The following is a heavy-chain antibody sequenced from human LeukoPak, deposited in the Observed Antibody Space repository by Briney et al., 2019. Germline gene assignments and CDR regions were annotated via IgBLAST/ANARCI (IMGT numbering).Heavy chain of an antibody. CDR3: ARRIVVMVLFDY. Sequence: PSETLSLTCTVSGGSISSSSYYWGWIRQPPGKGLEWIGSIYYSGSTYYNPSLKSRVTISVDTSKNQFSLKLSSVTAADTAVYYCARRIVVMVLFDYWGQGTLVTVSS. D-gene: IGHD2-8*01. CDR2: IYYSGST. V-gene: IGHV4-39*01. J-gene: IGHJ4*02. CDR1: GGSISSSSYY.